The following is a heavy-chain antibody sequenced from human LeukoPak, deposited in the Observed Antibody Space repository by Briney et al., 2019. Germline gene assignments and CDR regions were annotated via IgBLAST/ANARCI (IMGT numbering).Heavy chain of an antibody. D-gene: IGHD1-26*01. V-gene: IGHV3-74*01. CDR2: IKSDGSTT. J-gene: IGHJ6*03. Sequence: GGSLRLSCAASGFTFSSYWMHWVRQAPGKGLVWVSRIKSDGSTTTYADSVKGRFTISRDSAKNTLYLQMNSLRAEDTAVYYCASVGWDYHMDVWGKGTTVTVSS. CDR3: ASVGWDYHMDV. CDR1: GFTFSSYW.